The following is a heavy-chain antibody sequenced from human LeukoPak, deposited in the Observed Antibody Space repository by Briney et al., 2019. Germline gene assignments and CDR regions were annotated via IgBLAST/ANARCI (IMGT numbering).Heavy chain of an antibody. CDR2: TNWNGGST. V-gene: IGHV3-20*01. J-gene: IGHJ6*03. D-gene: IGHD3-22*01. CDR1: GFTFDDYG. Sequence: GGSLRLSCAASGFTFDDYGMSWVRQAPGKGLEWVSGTNWNGGSTGYADSVKGRFTISRDNAKNSLYLQMNSLRAEDTALYHCARDRGIVVPSNYYYMDVWGKGTTVTVSS. CDR3: ARDRGIVVPSNYYYMDV.